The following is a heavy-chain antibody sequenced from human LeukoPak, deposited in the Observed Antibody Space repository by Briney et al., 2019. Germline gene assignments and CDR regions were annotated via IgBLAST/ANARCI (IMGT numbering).Heavy chain of an antibody. V-gene: IGHV3-53*01. D-gene: IGHD5-18*01. CDR2: ILTGDTT. CDR3: ARAPTNGYQYFDY. J-gene: IGHJ4*02. CDR1: GFTVSSNY. Sequence: GGSLRLSCGASGFTVSSNYMSWVRQAPGKGLEWVSVILTGDTTHYADSVKGRSTISRESSKNTLYLQMNSLRAEDTAVYYCARAPTNGYQYFDYWGQGTLVTVSS.